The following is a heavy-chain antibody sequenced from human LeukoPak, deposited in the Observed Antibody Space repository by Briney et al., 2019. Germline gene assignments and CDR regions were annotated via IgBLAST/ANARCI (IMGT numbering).Heavy chain of an antibody. J-gene: IGHJ3*02. CDR1: GFTFSSYA. Sequence: SGGSLRLSCAASGFTFSSYAMSWVRQAPGKGLVWVSRINSDGSSTSYADSVKGRFTISRDNAKNTLYLQMNSLRAEDTAVYYCASTHSALDAFDIWGQGTMVTVSS. CDR2: INSDGSST. V-gene: IGHV3-74*01. CDR3: ASTHSALDAFDI. D-gene: IGHD1-26*01.